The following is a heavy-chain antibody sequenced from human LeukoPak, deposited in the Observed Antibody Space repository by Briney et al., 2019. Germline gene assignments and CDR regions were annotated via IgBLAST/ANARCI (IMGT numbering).Heavy chain of an antibody. D-gene: IGHD3-16*01. CDR3: ARGGSRGGAVDY. CDR1: GYTFTSYD. J-gene: IGHJ4*02. V-gene: IGHV1-8*01. Sequence: ASVKVSCKASGYTFTSYDINWVRQALGQGLEWMGWMNPNSGNPGYAQRFQGRVTMTRNTSISTAYMELSSLRSEDTAVYYCARGGSRGGAVDYWGQGTLVTVSS. CDR2: MNPNSGNP.